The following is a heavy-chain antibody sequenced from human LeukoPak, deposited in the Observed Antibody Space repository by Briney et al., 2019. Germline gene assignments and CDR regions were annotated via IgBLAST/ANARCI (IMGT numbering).Heavy chain of an antibody. CDR1: GGSFSGYY. D-gene: IGHD6-13*01. Sequence: SETLSLTCAVYGGSFSGYYWSWIRQPPGKGLEWIGEINHSGSTNYNPSLKSRVTISVDTSKDQFSLKLSSVTAADTAVYYCARGSWYDPNWFDPWGQGTLVTVSS. V-gene: IGHV4-34*01. CDR3: ARGSWYDPNWFDP. J-gene: IGHJ5*02. CDR2: INHSGST.